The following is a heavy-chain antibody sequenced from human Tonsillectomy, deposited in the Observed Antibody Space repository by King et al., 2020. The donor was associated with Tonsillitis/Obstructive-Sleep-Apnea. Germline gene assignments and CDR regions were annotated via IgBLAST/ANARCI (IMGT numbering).Heavy chain of an antibody. CDR1: GGSISSYY. CDR3: ASGGDYGDYVHDY. Sequence: VQLQESGPGLVKPSETLSLTCTVSGGSISSYYWSWIRQPPGKGLEWIGYIYYSGSTNYNPSLKSRVTISVDTSKNQFSLKLSSVTAADTAVYYCASGGDYGDYVHDYWGQGTPVTVSS. D-gene: IGHD4-17*01. CDR2: IYYSGST. V-gene: IGHV4-59*01. J-gene: IGHJ4*02.